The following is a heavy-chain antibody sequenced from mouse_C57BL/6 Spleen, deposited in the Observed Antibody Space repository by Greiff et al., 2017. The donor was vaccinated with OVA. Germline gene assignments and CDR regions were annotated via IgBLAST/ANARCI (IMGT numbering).Heavy chain of an antibody. V-gene: IGHV1-7*01. D-gene: IGHD2-2*01. Sequence: VQLQQSGAELAKPGASVKLSCKASGYTFTSYWMHWVKQRPGQGLEWIGYINPSSGYTKYNQKFKDKATLTADKSSSTAYMQLSSLTYEDSAVYYCARTMVTTECYFDYWGQGTTLTVSS. CDR2: INPSSGYT. CDR3: ARTMVTTECYFDY. CDR1: GYTFTSYW. J-gene: IGHJ2*01.